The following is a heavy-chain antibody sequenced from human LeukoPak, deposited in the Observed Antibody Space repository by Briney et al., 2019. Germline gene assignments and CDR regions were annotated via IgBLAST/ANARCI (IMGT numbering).Heavy chain of an antibody. CDR2: IYYSGST. CDR3: ARADVTYYYDSSGYYAGLYFDY. Sequence: SETLSLTCTVSGGPISSYYWSWIRQPPGKGLEWIGYIYYSGSTNYNPSLKSRVTISVDTSKNQFSLKLSSVTAADTAVYYCARADVTYYYDSSGYYAGLYFDYWGQGTLVTVSS. D-gene: IGHD3-22*01. J-gene: IGHJ4*02. CDR1: GGPISSYY. V-gene: IGHV4-59*01.